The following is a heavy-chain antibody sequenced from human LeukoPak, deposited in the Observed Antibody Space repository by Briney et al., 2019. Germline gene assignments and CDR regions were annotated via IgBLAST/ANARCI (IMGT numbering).Heavy chain of an antibody. CDR2: MNPNSGNT. CDR3: ARGSYSSSWYYSRSPRYSFDP. D-gene: IGHD6-13*01. J-gene: IGHJ5*02. V-gene: IGHV1-8*01. Sequence: GASVKVSCKASGYTFTSYDINWVRQATGQGLEWMGWMNPNSGNTGYAQKFQGRVTMTRNTSISTAYMELSSLRSEDTAVYYCARGSYSSSWYYSRSPRYSFDPWGQGTLVTVSS. CDR1: GYTFTSYD.